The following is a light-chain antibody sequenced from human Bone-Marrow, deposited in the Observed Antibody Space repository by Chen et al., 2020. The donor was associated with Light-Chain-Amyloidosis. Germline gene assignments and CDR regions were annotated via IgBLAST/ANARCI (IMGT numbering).Light chain of an antibody. Sequence: NFMLTQPHSVSETPGKTVIIPCTRSIGSIATNYVQWYQQRPGSSPPTVIYEDDQRPSGVPDRFSGSIDRSSNSASLTISGLKTEDEADYYCQSYQGSSQGVFGGGTKLTVL. J-gene: IGLJ3*02. CDR3: QSYQGSSQGV. CDR2: EDD. CDR1: IGSIATNY. V-gene: IGLV6-57*01.